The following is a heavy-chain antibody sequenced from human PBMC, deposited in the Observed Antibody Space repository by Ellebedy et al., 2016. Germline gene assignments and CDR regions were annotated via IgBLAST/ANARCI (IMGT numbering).Heavy chain of an antibody. J-gene: IGHJ3*02. Sequence: GGSLRLXCAASGFTFSSYAMHWVPQAPGKGLEWVAVISYDGSNKYYADSVKGRFTISRDNSKNTLYLQMNSLRAEDTAVYYCAREGWSSSSWYQKHLDAFDIWGQGTMVTVSS. CDR3: AREGWSSSSWYQKHLDAFDI. CDR2: ISYDGSNK. CDR1: GFTFSSYA. V-gene: IGHV3-30-3*01. D-gene: IGHD6-13*01.